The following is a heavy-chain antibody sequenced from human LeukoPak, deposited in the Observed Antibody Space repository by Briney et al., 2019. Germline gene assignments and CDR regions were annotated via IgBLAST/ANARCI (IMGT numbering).Heavy chain of an antibody. CDR3: AKGGKRAARLSDAFDI. V-gene: IGHV3-23*01. Sequence: GGSLRLSCAASGFTFSSYAMSWVRQAPGEGLEWVSAISGSGGSTYYADSVKGRFTISRDNSKNTLYLQMNSLRAEDTAVYYCAKGGKRAARLSDAFDIWGQGTMVTVSS. CDR1: GFTFSSYA. D-gene: IGHD6-6*01. CDR2: ISGSGGST. J-gene: IGHJ3*02.